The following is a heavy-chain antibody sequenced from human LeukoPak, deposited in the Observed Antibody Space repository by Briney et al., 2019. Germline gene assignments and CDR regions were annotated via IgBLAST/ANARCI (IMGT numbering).Heavy chain of an antibody. CDR2: ISSRSNYI. Sequence: GGSLRLSCAASGFTFSDYWMHWVRQGPGKGLMWVSSISSRSNYIYYADSVKGRFTISRDNAKNSLYLQMNSLRAEDTAVYYCARDNSEGSEVWWVITPKLNDAFDIWGQGTMVTVSS. J-gene: IGHJ3*02. CDR1: GFTFSDYW. V-gene: IGHV3-21*01. D-gene: IGHD3-22*01. CDR3: ARDNSEGSEVWWVITPKLNDAFDI.